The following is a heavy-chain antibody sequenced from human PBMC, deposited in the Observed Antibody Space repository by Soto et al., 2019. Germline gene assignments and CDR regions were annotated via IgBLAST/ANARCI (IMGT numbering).Heavy chain of an antibody. J-gene: IGHJ6*02. CDR1: GYTFTGYY. Sequence: GASVKVSCKASGYTFTGYYMHWVRQAPGQGLEWMGWINPNSGGTNYAQKFQGRVTMTRDTSISTAYMELSRLRSDDTAVYYCVRGSPAGGPPTIFGVVTTYYYYGMDVWGQGTTVTVSS. CDR3: VRGSPAGGPPTIFGVVTTYYYYGMDV. CDR2: INPNSGGT. V-gene: IGHV1-2*02. D-gene: IGHD3-3*01.